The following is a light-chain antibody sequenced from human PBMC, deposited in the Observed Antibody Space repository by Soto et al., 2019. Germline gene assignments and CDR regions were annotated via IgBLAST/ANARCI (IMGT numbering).Light chain of an antibody. CDR1: SGHSSYA. Sequence: QSALTQSPSASASLGASVKLTCTLSSGHSSYAIAWHQQQPEKGPRYLMNLKSDGSHTKGDGIPDRFSGSSSGAERYLTISSLQSEDEADYYCQTWGTGIRVFGGGTKLTVL. J-gene: IGLJ3*02. CDR2: LKSDGSH. CDR3: QTWGTGIRV. V-gene: IGLV4-69*01.